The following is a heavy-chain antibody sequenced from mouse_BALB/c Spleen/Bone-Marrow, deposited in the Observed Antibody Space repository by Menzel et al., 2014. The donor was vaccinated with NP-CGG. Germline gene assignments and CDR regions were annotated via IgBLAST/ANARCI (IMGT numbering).Heavy chain of an antibody. Sequence: DVQLVESGPELVKPGASVKISCKASGYTFTDYNMHWVKQTHGKSLERIGYIYPYNGGTGYNQKFKSKATLTVDNSSSTAYMERRSLTSEDSAVYYCARDGNYVAMDYWGQGTSVTVSS. D-gene: IGHD2-1*01. CDR3: ARDGNYVAMDY. CDR1: GYTFTDYN. CDR2: IYPYNGGT. V-gene: IGHV1S29*02. J-gene: IGHJ4*01.